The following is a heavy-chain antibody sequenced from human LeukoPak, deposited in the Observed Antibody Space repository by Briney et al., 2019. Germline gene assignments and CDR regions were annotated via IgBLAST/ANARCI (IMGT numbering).Heavy chain of an antibody. V-gene: IGHV1-8*01. CDR2: MNPNSGNT. CDR3: ARLHYDYVWGSLDY. D-gene: IGHD3-16*01. Sequence: GASVKVSCKASGYTFTSYDINWVRQATGQGLEWMGWMNPNSGNTGYAQKFQGRVTMTWNTSISTAYMELSSLRSEDTAVYYCARLHYDYVWGSLDYWGQGTLVTVSS. J-gene: IGHJ4*02. CDR1: GYTFTSYD.